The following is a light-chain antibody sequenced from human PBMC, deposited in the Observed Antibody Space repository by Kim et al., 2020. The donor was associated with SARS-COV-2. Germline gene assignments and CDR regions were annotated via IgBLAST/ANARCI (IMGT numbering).Light chain of an antibody. Sequence: DIVIIQSPDCLAVSLGDRATINCTSSQSVLYSPDNRNCLAWYQHKPGQPPKLLIYSASTRESGVPDRFAGSGSVTDFTLTISNLQAEDAAVYYCQKYIWRALYAFGPLIMLEIK. J-gene: IGKJ2*01. CDR3: QKYIWRALYA. CDR1: QSVLYSPDNRNC. CDR2: SAS. V-gene: IGKV4-1*01.